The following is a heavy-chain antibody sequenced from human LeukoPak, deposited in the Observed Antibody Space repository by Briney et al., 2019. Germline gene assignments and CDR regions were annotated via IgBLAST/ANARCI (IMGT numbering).Heavy chain of an antibody. CDR2: INSDGGVA. V-gene: IGHV3-74*01. CDR1: GFDFATYW. J-gene: IGHJ4*02. Sequence: GGSLRLSCAASGFDFATYWMFWVRQAPGKGLVWGAQINSDGGVATYADSAKGGFSISRDNAKNTLFLYISGLTTEDTAIHYCARGTSTAPGIDYWGQGTLVAVSS. D-gene: IGHD6-13*01. CDR3: ARGTSTAPGIDY.